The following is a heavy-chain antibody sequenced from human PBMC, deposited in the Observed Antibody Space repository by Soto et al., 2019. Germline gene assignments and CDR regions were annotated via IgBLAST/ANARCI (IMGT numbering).Heavy chain of an antibody. Sequence: GPSVKGSCKAAGGTFSSYAISWVRQAPGQGLEWMGGITPIFGTANYAQKFQGRVTITADESTSTAYMELNSLRSEDTAVYYCAXGRYCPNFFCYPPDSYDCTHVWGHATTVTVS. CDR3: AXGRYCPNFFCYPPDSYDCTHV. CDR1: GGTFSSYA. CDR2: ITPIFGTA. V-gene: IGHV1-69*13. D-gene: IGHD2-8*01. J-gene: IGHJ6*02.